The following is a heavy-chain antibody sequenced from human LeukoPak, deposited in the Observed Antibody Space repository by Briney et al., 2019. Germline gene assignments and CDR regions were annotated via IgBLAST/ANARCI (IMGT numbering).Heavy chain of an antibody. CDR1: GFTFSSYG. V-gene: IGHV3-23*01. CDR2: ISGSGGST. Sequence: GGTLRLSCAASGFTFSSYGMGWVRQAPGKGLEWVSAISGSGGSTYYADSVKGRFTISRDNSKNTLYLQMNSLRAEDTAVYYCAKDPNYGDYAYWGQGTLVTVSS. J-gene: IGHJ4*02. D-gene: IGHD4-17*01. CDR3: AKDPNYGDYAY.